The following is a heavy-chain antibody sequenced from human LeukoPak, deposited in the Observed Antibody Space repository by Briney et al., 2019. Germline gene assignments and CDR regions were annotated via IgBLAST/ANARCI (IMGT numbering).Heavy chain of an antibody. D-gene: IGHD6-13*01. J-gene: IGHJ4*02. V-gene: IGHV4-4*07. CDR2: IYTSGST. Sequence: SETLSLTCTVSGGSFTIYYWSWIRQPAGKGLEWIGRIYTSGSTNYNPSLKSRVTMSVDTSKNQFSLKLSSVTAADTAVYYRARVIAAAGMGYWGQGTLVTVSS. CDR3: ARVIAAAGMGY. CDR1: GGSFTIYY.